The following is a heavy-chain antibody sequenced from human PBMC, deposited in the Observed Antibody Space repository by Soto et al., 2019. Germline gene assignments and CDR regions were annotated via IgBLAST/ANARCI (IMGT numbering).Heavy chain of an antibody. J-gene: IGHJ3*02. V-gene: IGHV1-18*01. CDR3: ARFYRIDSSGYRAFDAFDI. D-gene: IGHD3-22*01. CDR1: GYTFTSYG. CDR2: ISAYNGNT. Sequence: ASVKVSCKASGYTFTSYGISWVRQAPGQGLEWMRWISAYNGNTNYAQKLQGRVTMTTDTSTSTAYMELRSLRSDDTAVYYCARFYRIDSSGYRAFDAFDIWGQGTMVTVSS.